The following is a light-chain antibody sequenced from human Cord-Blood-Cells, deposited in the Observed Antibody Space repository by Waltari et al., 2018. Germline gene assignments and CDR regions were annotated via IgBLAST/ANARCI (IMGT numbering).Light chain of an antibody. J-gene: IGLJ1*01. CDR2: DVS. V-gene: IGLV2-11*01. Sequence: QSALTPPRSVSGSPGQSVTISCTGTSSDVGGYNYVSWYQQHPGKAPRLMIYDVSKRPSGVPNRFSGSKSGNTASLTISGLQAEDEADYYCCSYAGSSTYVFGTGTKVTVL. CDR1: SSDVGGYNY. CDR3: CSYAGSSTYV.